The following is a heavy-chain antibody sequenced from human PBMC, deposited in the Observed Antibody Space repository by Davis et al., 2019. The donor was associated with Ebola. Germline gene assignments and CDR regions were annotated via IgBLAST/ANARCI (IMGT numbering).Heavy chain of an antibody. V-gene: IGHV3-74*01. CDR1: GFTFSSYW. CDR3: ARSSYQPDW. CDR2: INPDGSFT. J-gene: IGHJ1*01. D-gene: IGHD2-2*01. Sequence: GESLKISCAASGFTFSSYWMHWVRHAPGKGLVWVSRINPDGSFTDYADSVKGRFTISRDNARNTVSLQMNSLRAEDTALYYCARSSYQPDWWGQGTLVTVSS.